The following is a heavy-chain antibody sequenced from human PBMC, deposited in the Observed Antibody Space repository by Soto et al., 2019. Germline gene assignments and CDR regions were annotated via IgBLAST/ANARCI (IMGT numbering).Heavy chain of an antibody. CDR2: ISTTGSYI. CDR3: ARVAGYCTSPNCYFDY. Sequence: GGSLRLSCAASGFTFSSYSMNWVRQAPGKGLEWVSSISTTGSYIYYADSVRGRFTISRDNAKNSLYLQMDSLGAEDTAVYYCARVAGYCTSPNCYFDYWGQGTVVTVSS. J-gene: IGHJ4*02. D-gene: IGHD2-2*01. CDR1: GFTFSSYS. V-gene: IGHV3-21*01.